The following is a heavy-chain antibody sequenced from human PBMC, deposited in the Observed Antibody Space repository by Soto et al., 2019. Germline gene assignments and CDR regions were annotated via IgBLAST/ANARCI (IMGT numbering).Heavy chain of an antibody. D-gene: IGHD3-16*01. Sequence: EVQLVESGGGLVLPGGSLRLSCAASGFTSDDHGMHWVRQGPGKGLACFSGIIWYNGNTGYADSVKGRFTISRDSAKKSLYLQMNSLGTEGTAFYYCVKDIEPGGAHYWGQGTLVTVSS. V-gene: IGHV3-9*02. CDR3: VKDIEPGGAHY. J-gene: IGHJ4*02. CDR1: GFTSDDHG. CDR2: IIWYNGNT.